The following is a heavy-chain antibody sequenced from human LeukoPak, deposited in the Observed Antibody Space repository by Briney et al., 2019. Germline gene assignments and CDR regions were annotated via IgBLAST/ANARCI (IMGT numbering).Heavy chain of an antibody. CDR2: IYYSGST. CDR1: GGSISSSSYY. V-gene: IGHV4-39*01. CDR3: ARGYCSSTSCALFDY. J-gene: IGHJ4*02. D-gene: IGHD2-2*01. Sequence: SETLSLTCTVSGGSISSSSYYWGWIRQPPGKGLEWIGSIYYSGSTYYNPSLKSRVTISVDTSKNQFSLKLSSVTAADTAVYYCARGYCSSTSCALFDYWGQGTLVTVSS.